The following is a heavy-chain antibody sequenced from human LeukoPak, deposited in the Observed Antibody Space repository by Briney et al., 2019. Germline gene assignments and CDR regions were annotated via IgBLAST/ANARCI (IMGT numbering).Heavy chain of an antibody. V-gene: IGHV4-4*09. CDR1: GGAISTNGYY. D-gene: IGHD1-7*01. Sequence: TSETLSLTCTVSGGAISTNGYYWSWIRQPPGKGLEWIGYIYTSGSTNYNPSLKSRVTISVDTSKNQFSLKLSSVTAADTAVYYCAIFEVITGTTSDYWGQGTLVTVSS. CDR2: IYTSGST. CDR3: AIFEVITGTTSDY. J-gene: IGHJ4*02.